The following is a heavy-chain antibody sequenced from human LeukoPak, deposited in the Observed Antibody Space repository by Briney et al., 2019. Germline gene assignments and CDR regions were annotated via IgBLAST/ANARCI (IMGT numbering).Heavy chain of an antibody. CDR2: IIPIFGIA. CDR3: ARGGACGGDCYSRWFDP. Sequence: SVKVSCKASGGTFSSYAISWVRQAPGQGLEWKGRIIPIFGIANYAQKFQGRVTITADKSTSTAYMELSSLRSEDTAVYYCARGGACGGDCYSRWFDPWGQGTLVTVSS. CDR1: GGTFSSYA. V-gene: IGHV1-69*04. D-gene: IGHD2-21*02. J-gene: IGHJ5*02.